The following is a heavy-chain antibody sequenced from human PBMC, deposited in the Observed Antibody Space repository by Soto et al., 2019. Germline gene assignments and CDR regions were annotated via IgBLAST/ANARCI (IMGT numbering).Heavy chain of an antibody. CDR1: GFVLSHYG. Sequence: QVQLVESGGGEVQPGRSLRLSCAASGFVLSHYGMHWVRQAPGKGLEWVAVISFDGKNKYYADSVKGRFTISKDSSKSTLYLQMNSLRAEDTALYYCGKADGDYDGGVEFWGQGTLVTVSS. J-gene: IGHJ4*02. CDR3: GKADGDYDGGVEF. D-gene: IGHD4-17*01. CDR2: ISFDGKNK. V-gene: IGHV3-30*03.